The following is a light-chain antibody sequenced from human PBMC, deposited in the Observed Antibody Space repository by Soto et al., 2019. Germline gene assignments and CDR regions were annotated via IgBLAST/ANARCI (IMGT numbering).Light chain of an antibody. CDR3: QQYYTTPWT. Sequence: DIVMTQSPDSLAVSLGERATINCKSSQSVLYTSNNKNYLAWYQQKPGQPPKLLIYWASTRESGVPDRFSGSGSGTDFTLPSNSLQAESVAVYYCQQYYTTPWTFGQVAKVEIK. CDR2: WAS. V-gene: IGKV4-1*01. J-gene: IGKJ1*01. CDR1: QSVLYTSNNKNY.